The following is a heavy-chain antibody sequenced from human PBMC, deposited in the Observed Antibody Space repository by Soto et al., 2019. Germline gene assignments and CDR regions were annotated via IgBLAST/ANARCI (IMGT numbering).Heavy chain of an antibody. V-gene: IGHV4-31*03. CDR2: IYYSGST. CDR3: ARAERGRIAVAGKGIDP. Sequence: SETLSLTCTVSGGSISSGGYYWSWIRQHPGKGLEWIGYIYYSGSTYYNPSLKSRVTISVDTSKNQFSLKLSSVTAADTAVYYCARAERGRIAVAGKGIDPWGQGTLVTV. D-gene: IGHD6-19*01. J-gene: IGHJ5*02. CDR1: GGSISSGGYY.